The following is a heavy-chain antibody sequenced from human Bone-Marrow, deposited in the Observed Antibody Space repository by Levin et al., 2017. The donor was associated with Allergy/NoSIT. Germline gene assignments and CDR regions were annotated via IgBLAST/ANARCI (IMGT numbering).Heavy chain of an antibody. D-gene: IGHD2-8*01. CDR3: ARDRDFINGCYQFGLDV. V-gene: IGHV1-18*01. Sequence: ASVKVSCKASGYTFTSYGISWVRQAPGQGLEWMGCVSAYNGNTNYAQKFQGRVTMTTDPSTKTAYMDLTRLGSDDTAVYFCARDRDFINGCYQFGLDVWGQGTTVTVSS. CDR2: VSAYNGNT. CDR1: GYTFTSYG. J-gene: IGHJ6*02.